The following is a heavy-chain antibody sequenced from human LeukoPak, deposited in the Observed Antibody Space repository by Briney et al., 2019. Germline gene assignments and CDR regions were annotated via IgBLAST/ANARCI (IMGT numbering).Heavy chain of an antibody. CDR2: VRSRANSYAT. D-gene: IGHD3-22*01. Sequence: PGGSLRLSCAASGFTFSGSAMHWVRQASGKGLEWVGRVRSRANSYATTYAASVKGRLSISRDDSKNTAFLEMNSLKTEDTAVYYCTTHYYDSSGYHYGAFDYWGQGTLVTVSS. CDR3: TTHYYDSSGYHYGAFDY. J-gene: IGHJ4*02. CDR1: GFTFSGSA. V-gene: IGHV3-73*01.